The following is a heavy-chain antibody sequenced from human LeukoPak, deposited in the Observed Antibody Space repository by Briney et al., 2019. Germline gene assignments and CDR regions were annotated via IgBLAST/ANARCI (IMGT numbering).Heavy chain of an antibody. V-gene: IGHV1-2*02. CDR2: VNPNSGDT. CDR3: ARDSPNYYGSGSYSDRNSDAFDI. Sequence: GASVKVSCKASGYTFTGYYLHWVRQAPGQGLEWMGCVNPNSGDTNYAQKFQGSVTMTRDTSISTVYMELSSLRSEDTAVYYCARDSPNYYGSGSYSDRNSDAFDIWGQGTMVTVSS. D-gene: IGHD3-10*01. CDR1: GYTFTGYY. J-gene: IGHJ3*02.